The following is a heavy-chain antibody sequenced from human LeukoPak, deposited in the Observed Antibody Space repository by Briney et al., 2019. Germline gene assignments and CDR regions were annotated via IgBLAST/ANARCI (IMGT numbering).Heavy chain of an antibody. CDR1: GLTFSNYA. D-gene: IGHD6-19*01. CDR3: AKGPLIEVAGTTWDY. CDR2: ISGSGANT. V-gene: IGHV3-23*01. J-gene: IGHJ4*02. Sequence: GGSLRLSFAASGLTFSNYAMSWVRQAPGKGLEWVSAISGSGANTYYADSVKGRFTISRDNSMNTLYLQMNSLRAEDRAIYYCAKGPLIEVAGTTWDYWGQGTLVTVSS.